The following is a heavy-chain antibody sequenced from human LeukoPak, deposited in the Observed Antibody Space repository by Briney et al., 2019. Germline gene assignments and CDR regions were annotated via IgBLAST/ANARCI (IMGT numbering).Heavy chain of an antibody. Sequence: GGSLRLSCAASGFTFSDHYMSWIRQAPGKGLEWVSYISSGGNTIHYADSVKGRFTISRDNAKNPLYLQMNSLRAEDTAVYYCARDAGYCSSRTCFYYYYIDVWGEGTTVTVSS. V-gene: IGHV3-11*01. D-gene: IGHD2-15*01. CDR1: GFTFSDHY. CDR2: ISSGGNTI. CDR3: ARDAGYCSSRTCFYYYYIDV. J-gene: IGHJ6*03.